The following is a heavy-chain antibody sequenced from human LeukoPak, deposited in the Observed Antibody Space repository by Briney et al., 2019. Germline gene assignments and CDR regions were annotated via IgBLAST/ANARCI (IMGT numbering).Heavy chain of an antibody. V-gene: IGHV3-53*01. J-gene: IGHJ4*02. Sequence: GGSLRLSCAASGFTVSSSYMSWVRQAPGKGLEWVSVIYTGGNTYYADSVRGRFTISRDNSKNTVYLQMSSLRAEDTAVYYCATGLTFGELLSYWGQGTLVTVSS. D-gene: IGHD3-10*01. CDR2: IYTGGNT. CDR3: ATGLTFGELLSY. CDR1: GFTVSSSY.